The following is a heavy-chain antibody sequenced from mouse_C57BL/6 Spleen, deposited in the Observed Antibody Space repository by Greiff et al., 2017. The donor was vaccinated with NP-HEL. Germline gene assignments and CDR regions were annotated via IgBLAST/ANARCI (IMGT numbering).Heavy chain of an antibody. CDR1: GFTFSDYY. D-gene: IGHD1-1*01. J-gene: IGHJ4*01. CDR2: ISNGGGST. V-gene: IGHV5-12*01. CDR3: ARQAPPYDYAMDY. Sequence: EVQGVESGGGLVQPGGSLKLSCAASGFTFSDYYMYWVRQTPEKRLEWVAYISNGGGSTYYPDTVKGRFTISRDNAKNTLYLQMIRLKSEDTAMYYCARQAPPYDYAMDYWGQGTSVTVSS.